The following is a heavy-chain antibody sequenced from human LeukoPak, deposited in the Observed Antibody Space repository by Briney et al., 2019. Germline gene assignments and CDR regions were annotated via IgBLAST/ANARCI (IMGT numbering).Heavy chain of an antibody. V-gene: IGHV4-59*08. CDR2: IYYSGST. Sequence: SETLSPTCTVSGGSISSYYWSWIRQPPGKGLEWIGYIYYSGSTNYNPSLKSRVTISVDTSKNQFSLKLSSVTAADTAVYYCALRGRTGYFDYWGQGTLVTVSS. D-gene: IGHD1-14*01. J-gene: IGHJ4*02. CDR1: GGSISSYY. CDR3: ALRGRTGYFDY.